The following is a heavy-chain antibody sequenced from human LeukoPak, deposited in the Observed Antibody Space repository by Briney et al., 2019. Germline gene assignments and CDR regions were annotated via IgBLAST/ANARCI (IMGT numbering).Heavy chain of an antibody. Sequence: SETLSLTCTVSGGSISSYYWSWIRQPPGKGLEWIGYIYYSGSTNYNPSLKSRFTISVDTSKNQFSLKLSSVTAADTAVYYCARAGQYGSGSYYSIYYGMDVWGKGTTVTVSS. CDR3: ARAGQYGSGSYYSIYYGMDV. J-gene: IGHJ6*04. CDR1: GGSISSYY. V-gene: IGHV4-59*12. CDR2: IYYSGST. D-gene: IGHD3-10*01.